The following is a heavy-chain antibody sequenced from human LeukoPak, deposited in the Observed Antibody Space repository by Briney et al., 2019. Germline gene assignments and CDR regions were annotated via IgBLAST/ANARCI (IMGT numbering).Heavy chain of an antibody. CDR2: ISSSGSTI. Sequence: GGSLRLSCAASGFTFSDYYMSWIRQAPGKGLEWVSYISSSGSTIYYADSVKGRFTISRDNAKNTLYLQMNSLRAEDTAVYNCAKDLGYCSSTTCYFDYWGQGTLVTVSS. D-gene: IGHD2-2*01. CDR3: AKDLGYCSSTTCYFDY. CDR1: GFTFSDYY. J-gene: IGHJ4*02. V-gene: IGHV3-11*01.